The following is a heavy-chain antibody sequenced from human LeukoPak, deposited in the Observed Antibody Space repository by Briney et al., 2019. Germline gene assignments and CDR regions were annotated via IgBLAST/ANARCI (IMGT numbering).Heavy chain of an antibody. J-gene: IGHJ5*02. V-gene: IGHV4-59*01. CDR2: IYYSGST. CDR1: GGSISSYY. CDR3: AREVAAAGTIWFDP. Sequence: PSETLSLTCTVSGGSISSYYWRWIRQPPGKGQEWIGYIYYSGSTNYNPSLKSRVTISVDTSKNQFSLKLSSVTAADTAVYYCAREVAAAGTIWFDPWGQGTLVTVSS. D-gene: IGHD6-13*01.